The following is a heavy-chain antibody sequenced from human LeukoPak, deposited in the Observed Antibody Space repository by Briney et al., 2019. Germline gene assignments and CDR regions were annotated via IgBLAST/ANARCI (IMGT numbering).Heavy chain of an antibody. CDR2: ISSSGSYI. CDR3: ARDRGSRRYNNGYSEY. V-gene: IGHV3-21*01. CDR1: GFTFSSYG. J-gene: IGHJ4*02. Sequence: GGSLRLSCAASGFTFSSYGMHWVRQAPGKGLEWVSSISSSGSYIYYADSVKGRFTVSRDNAKNSLYLQMKSLRAEGTAVYYCARDRGSRRYNNGYSEYWGQGTLVTVSS. D-gene: IGHD5-18*01.